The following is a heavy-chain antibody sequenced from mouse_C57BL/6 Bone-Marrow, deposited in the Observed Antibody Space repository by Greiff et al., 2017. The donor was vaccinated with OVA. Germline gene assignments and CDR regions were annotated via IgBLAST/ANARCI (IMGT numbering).Heavy chain of an antibody. V-gene: IGHV1-81*01. CDR1: GYTFTSYG. CDR2: IYPRSGNT. Sequence: VQLVESGAELARPGASVKLSCKASGYTFTSYGISWVKQRTGQGLEWIGEIYPRSGNTYYNEKFKGKATLTADKSSSTAYMELRSLTSEDSAVYFCARLVTTRDWYFDVWGTGTTVTVSS. D-gene: IGHD2-2*01. J-gene: IGHJ1*03. CDR3: ARLVTTRDWYFDV.